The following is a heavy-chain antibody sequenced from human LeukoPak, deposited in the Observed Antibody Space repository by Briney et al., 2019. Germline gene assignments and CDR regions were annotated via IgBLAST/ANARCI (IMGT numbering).Heavy chain of an antibody. CDR1: GGSISSSNW. J-gene: IGHJ4*02. Sequence: SETLSLTCAVSGGSISSSNWWSWVRQPPGKGLEWIGEIYHSGSTNYNPSLKSRVTISVDTSKNQFSLKLSSVTAADTAVYYCARDSLNYYDRRYFDYWGQGTLVTVSS. CDR3: ARDSLNYYDRRYFDY. V-gene: IGHV4-4*02. D-gene: IGHD3-22*01. CDR2: IYHSGST.